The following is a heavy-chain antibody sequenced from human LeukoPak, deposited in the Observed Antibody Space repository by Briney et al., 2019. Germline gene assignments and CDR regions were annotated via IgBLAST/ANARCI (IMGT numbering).Heavy chain of an antibody. CDR1: GFTSSDYY. CDR2: ISSSGSTI. J-gene: IGHJ4*02. D-gene: IGHD3-22*01. V-gene: IGHV3-11*01. CDR3: ARDRPYYDSSGYLGY. Sequence: GGSMRLSCAASGFTSSDYYMSWIRQAPGKGLEWVSYISSSGSTIYYADSVKGRFTISWDNAKNSLYLQMNSLRAEDTAVYYCARDRPYYDSSGYLGYWGQGTLVTVSS.